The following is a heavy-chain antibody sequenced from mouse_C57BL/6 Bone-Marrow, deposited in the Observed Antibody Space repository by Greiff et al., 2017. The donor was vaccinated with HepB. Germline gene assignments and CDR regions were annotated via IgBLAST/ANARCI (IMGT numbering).Heavy chain of an antibody. CDR3: ARSYYYGSSYRYFDV. V-gene: IGHV1-82*01. CDR1: GYAFSSSW. J-gene: IGHJ1*03. Sequence: QVQLQQSGPELVKPGASVKISCKASGYAFSSSWMNWVKQRPGKGLEWIGRIYPGDGDTNYNGKFKGKATLTADKSSSTAYMQLSSLTSEDSAVYFCARSYYYGSSYRYFDVWGTGTTVTVSS. D-gene: IGHD1-1*01. CDR2: IYPGDGDT.